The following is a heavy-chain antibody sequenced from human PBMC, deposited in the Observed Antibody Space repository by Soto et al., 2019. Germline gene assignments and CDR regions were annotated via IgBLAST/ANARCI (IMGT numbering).Heavy chain of an antibody. J-gene: IGHJ5*02. CDR2: ISAYNGNT. Sequence: GASVKVSCKASGYTFTSYGISWVRQAPGQGLEWMGWISAYNGNTNYAQKLQGRVTMTTDTSTSTAYMELRSLRSDDTAVYYCARIHDGIVVVVAATPGPLIDPWGQGTLVTVSS. V-gene: IGHV1-18*01. CDR3: ARIHDGIVVVVAATPGPLIDP. CDR1: GYTFTSYG. D-gene: IGHD2-15*01.